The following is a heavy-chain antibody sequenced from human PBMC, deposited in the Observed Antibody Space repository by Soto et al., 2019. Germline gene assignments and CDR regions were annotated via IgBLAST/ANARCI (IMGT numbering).Heavy chain of an antibody. CDR2: INQSGST. CDR3: ARVRITMVRGVIRNYYYYGMDV. V-gene: IGHV4-34*01. J-gene: IGHJ6*02. Sequence: PSETLSLTCAVYGGSFSGYYWSWIRQPPGKGLEWIGEINQSGSTNYNPSLKSRVTISVDTSKNQFSLKLSSVTAADTAVYYCARVRITMVRGVIRNYYYYGMDVWGQGTTVTVSS. CDR1: GGSFSGYY. D-gene: IGHD3-10*01.